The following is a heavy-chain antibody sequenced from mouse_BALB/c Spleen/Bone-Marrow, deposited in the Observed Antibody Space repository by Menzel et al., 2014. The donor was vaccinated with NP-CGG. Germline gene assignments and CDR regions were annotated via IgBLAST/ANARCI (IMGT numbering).Heavy chain of an antibody. V-gene: IGHV2-6-7*01. J-gene: IGHJ4*01. Sequence: QVQLKDSGPGLVAPSQSLSITCTVSGFSLXGYGVNWVRQPPGKGLEWLGMIWGDGSTDYNSALKSRLSISKDNSKSQVFLKMNSLQTDDTARYYCARDRGYDSYYAMDYWGQGTSVTVSS. D-gene: IGHD2-2*01. CDR1: GFSLXGYG. CDR3: ARDRGYDSYYAMDY. CDR2: IWGDGST.